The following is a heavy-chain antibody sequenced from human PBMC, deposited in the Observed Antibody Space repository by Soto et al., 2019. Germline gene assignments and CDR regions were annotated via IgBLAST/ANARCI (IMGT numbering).Heavy chain of an antibody. CDR3: AREKGPRRYYYYYGMDV. CDR1: GFTFSSYA. V-gene: IGHV3-30-3*01. J-gene: IGHJ6*01. CDR2: ISYDGSNK. Sequence: QVQLVESGGGVVQPGRSLRLSCAASGFTFSSYAMHWVRQAPGKGLEWVAVISYDGSNKYYADSVKGRFTISRDNSKNTLYLQMNSLRAEDTAVYYCAREKGPRRYYYYYGMDVW.